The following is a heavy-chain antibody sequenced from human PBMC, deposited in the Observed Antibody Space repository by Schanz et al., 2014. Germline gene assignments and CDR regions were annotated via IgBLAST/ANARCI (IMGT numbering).Heavy chain of an antibody. CDR2: INPSGGST. V-gene: IGHV1-46*03. Sequence: VQLVQSGTQVKKPGASVKVSCKASGYTLSAYSLHWVRQAPGQGLEWMGMINPSGGSTTYAQKFQGRVTMTRDTSTSTVYMELSSLRSEDTAVYYCARDGVDAAAGGNYWGQGTLVIVSS. J-gene: IGHJ4*02. CDR1: GYTLSAYS. D-gene: IGHD6-13*01. CDR3: ARDGVDAAAGGNY.